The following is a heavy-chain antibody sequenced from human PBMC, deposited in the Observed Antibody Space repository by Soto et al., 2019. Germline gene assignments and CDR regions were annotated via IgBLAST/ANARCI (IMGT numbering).Heavy chain of an antibody. J-gene: IGHJ4*02. CDR3: ARVRTAVAVTYSFDY. Sequence: QVQLVESGGGVVQPGRSLRLSCAASGFTFSSYAMHWVRQAPGKGLEWVAVISYDGSNKYYADSVKGRFTISRDNSKNTLYLQMNSLTAEDTAVYYCARVRTAVAVTYSFDYWGQGTLVTVSS. CDR1: GFTFSSYA. CDR2: ISYDGSNK. V-gene: IGHV3-30-3*01. D-gene: IGHD6-19*01.